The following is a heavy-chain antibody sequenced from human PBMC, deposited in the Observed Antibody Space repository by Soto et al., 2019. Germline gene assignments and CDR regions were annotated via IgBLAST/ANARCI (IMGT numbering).Heavy chain of an antibody. CDR3: TARLTRLTTAEY. CDR2: IKSKTDGGTT. J-gene: IGHJ4*02. D-gene: IGHD3-3*01. CDR1: GFTFSNAR. V-gene: IGHV3-15*07. Sequence: EVQLVESGGDLVKPGGSLRLSCAASGFTFSNARMTWVRQAPGKGLEWVGRIKSKTDGGTTDYAAPVKGRFSISRDDSEDTLYLQMNSLQTEDTAVYHCTARLTRLTTAEYWGQGTLVTVSS.